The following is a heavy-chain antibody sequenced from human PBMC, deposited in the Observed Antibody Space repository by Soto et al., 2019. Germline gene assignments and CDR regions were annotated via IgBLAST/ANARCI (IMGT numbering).Heavy chain of an antibody. CDR2: TRNKANSYTT. V-gene: IGHV3-72*01. D-gene: IGHD1-26*01. J-gene: IGHJ4*02. CDR1: GFTFSDHY. CDR3: ARVEYSGSYYFDY. Sequence: EVQLVESGGGLVQPGGSLRLSCAASGFTFSDHYMDWVRQAPGKGLEWVGRTRNKANSYTTEYAASVKGRFTIPRDDSKNSLYLQMNSLKTEDTAVYYGARVEYSGSYYFDYWGQGTLVTVSS.